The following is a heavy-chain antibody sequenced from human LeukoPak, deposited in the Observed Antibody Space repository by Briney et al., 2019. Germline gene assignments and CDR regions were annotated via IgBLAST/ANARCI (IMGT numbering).Heavy chain of an antibody. CDR3: ARDKVVVRRNWFDP. J-gene: IGHJ5*02. D-gene: IGHD2-15*01. CDR1: GYTFTGYY. V-gene: IGHV1-2*06. Sequence: ASVKVSCKASGYTFTGYYMHWVRQAPGQGLEWMGRINPNSGGTNYAQKFQGRVTMTRDTSISTAYMELSRLRSDDSAVYCCARDKVVVRRNWFDPWGQGTLVTVSS. CDR2: INPNSGGT.